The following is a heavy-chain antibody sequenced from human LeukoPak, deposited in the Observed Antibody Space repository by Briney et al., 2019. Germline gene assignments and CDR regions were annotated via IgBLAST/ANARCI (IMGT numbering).Heavy chain of an antibody. D-gene: IGHD6-19*01. J-gene: IGHJ5*02. CDR2: IYIGGTI. CDR1: GGSVSTSSYY. CDR3: ARRGIAVADNWFDP. V-gene: IGHV4-39*07. Sequence: SETLSLTCTVSGGSVSTSSYYWGWIRQTPDKGLEWIGSIYIGGTIYYNPSLKSRVTISVDTSKNQFSLNLSSVTAADTAVYYCARRGIAVADNWFDPWGQGTLVTVSS.